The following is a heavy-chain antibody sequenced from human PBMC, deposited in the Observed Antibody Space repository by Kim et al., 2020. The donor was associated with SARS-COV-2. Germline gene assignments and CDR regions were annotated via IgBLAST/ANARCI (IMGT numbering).Heavy chain of an antibody. CDR1: GGSFSGYY. Sequence: SETLSLTCAVYGGSFSGYYWSWIRQPPGKGLEWIGEINHSGSTNYNPSLKSRVTISVDTSKNQFSLKLSSVTAADTAVYYCARARAVAGRFDYWGQGTLVTVSS. V-gene: IGHV4-34*01. D-gene: IGHD6-19*01. CDR2: INHSGST. J-gene: IGHJ4*02. CDR3: ARARAVAGRFDY.